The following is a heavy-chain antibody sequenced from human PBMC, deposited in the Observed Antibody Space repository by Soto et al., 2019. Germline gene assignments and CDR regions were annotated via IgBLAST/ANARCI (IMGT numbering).Heavy chain of an antibody. CDR3: AKDILFGETSYYYGMDV. V-gene: IGHV3-9*01. J-gene: IGHJ6*02. CDR1: GFTFDDYA. Sequence: EVQLVESGGGLVQPGRSLRLSCGASGFTFDDYAMHWVRQAPGKGLEWVSGISWNSARIDYADSVKGRFTISRDNAKNSLYLQMNSLRAEDTALYYCAKDILFGETSYYYGMDVLGQGTTVTVSS. CDR2: ISWNSARI. D-gene: IGHD3-10*01.